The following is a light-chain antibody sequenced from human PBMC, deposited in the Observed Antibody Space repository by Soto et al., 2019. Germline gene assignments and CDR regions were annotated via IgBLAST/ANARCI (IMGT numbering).Light chain of an antibody. CDR1: QSVRRN. Sequence: EIAMTQSPATLSVSPGERVTLSCRASQSVRRNLAWYQQKPGQAPRLLIYGASTRATGIPARFSGSGSGTEFTLTISSLQSEDFAVYYCQQYNNWPPAITFGQGTRLEIK. J-gene: IGKJ5*01. V-gene: IGKV3-15*01. CDR2: GAS. CDR3: QQYNNWPPAIT.